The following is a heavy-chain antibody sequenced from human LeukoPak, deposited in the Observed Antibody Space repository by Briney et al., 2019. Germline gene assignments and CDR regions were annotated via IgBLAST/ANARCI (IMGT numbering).Heavy chain of an antibody. CDR2: ISYDGTKK. D-gene: IGHD3-22*01. Sequence: GGSLRLSCAASGFTFSSYGMHWVRQAPGKGLEWVAVISYDGTKKYFADSVKGRFTPSRDNSKNTLYLQMNSLRAEDTAVYYCARDFGYYYDSSGYRTQHWGQGTLVTVSS. CDR1: GFTFSSYG. V-gene: IGHV3-33*05. J-gene: IGHJ1*01. CDR3: ARDFGYYYDSSGYRTQH.